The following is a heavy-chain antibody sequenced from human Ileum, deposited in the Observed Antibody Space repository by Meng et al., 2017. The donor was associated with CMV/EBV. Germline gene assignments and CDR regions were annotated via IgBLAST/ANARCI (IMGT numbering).Heavy chain of an antibody. CDR2: ISGDGSGI. Sequence: SCAASGFTSSSYWMHWVRQAPGKGLVWLSRISGDGSGINYADSVEGRLTISRDNAKNTLYLQINSHRADDTAVYYCARGSTGYGNFDYWGQGTLVTVSS. CDR1: GFTSSSYW. CDR3: ARGSTGYGNFDY. V-gene: IGHV3-74*01. D-gene: IGHD5-12*01. J-gene: IGHJ4*02.